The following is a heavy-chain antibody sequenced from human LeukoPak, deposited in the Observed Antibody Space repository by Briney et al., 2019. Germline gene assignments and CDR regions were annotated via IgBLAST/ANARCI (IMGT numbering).Heavy chain of an antibody. J-gene: IGHJ4*02. CDR3: ARDQEGATGGFDY. V-gene: IGHV3-30-3*01. CDR1: GFTFSSYA. CDR2: ISYDGSNK. Sequence: PGGSLRLSCAASGFTFSSYAMHWVRQAPGKGLEGVAVISYDGSNKYYADSVKGRFTISRDNSKNTLYLQMNSLRAEDTAVYYCARDQEGATGGFDYWGQGTLVTVSS. D-gene: IGHD1-26*01.